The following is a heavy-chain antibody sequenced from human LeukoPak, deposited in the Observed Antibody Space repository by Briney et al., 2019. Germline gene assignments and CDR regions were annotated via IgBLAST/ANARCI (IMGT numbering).Heavy chain of an antibody. J-gene: IGHJ4*02. D-gene: IGHD4/OR15-4a*01. CDR2: INGDGSST. CDR3: SSEVLFDY. Sequence: PGGSLRLSCAASGFTFSSYWMHWVRQAPGKGLVWVSRINGDGSSTSYADSVKGRFTISRDNAKNTLYLQMNSLRAEDTAVYYCSSEVLFDYWGQGTLVTVSS. V-gene: IGHV3-74*01. CDR1: GFTFSSYW.